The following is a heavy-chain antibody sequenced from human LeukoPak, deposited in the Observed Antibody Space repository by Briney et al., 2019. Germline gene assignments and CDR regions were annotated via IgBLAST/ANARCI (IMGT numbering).Heavy chain of an antibody. Sequence: GGSLRLSCAASGFTFSDYGMHWVRQTPGKGLEWVAVMSYDGTYKYYADSVKGRFSVSRDNSEKTLFLQMNSLRAEDTAVYYCARGRTDYFDYWGQGNLVTVSS. J-gene: IGHJ4*02. CDR2: MSYDGTYK. CDR1: GFTFSDYG. CDR3: ARGRTDYFDY. V-gene: IGHV3-30*03.